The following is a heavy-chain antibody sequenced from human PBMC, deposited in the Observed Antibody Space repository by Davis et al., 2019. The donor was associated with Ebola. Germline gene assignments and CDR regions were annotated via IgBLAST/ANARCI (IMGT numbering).Heavy chain of an antibody. V-gene: IGHV1-18*04. J-gene: IGHJ4*02. D-gene: IGHD6-19*01. CDR2: INNNNGNT. CDR1: GYTFITYG. CDR3: ARDAVAGPFDY. Sequence: AASVKVSCKASGYTFITYGISWVRQAPGQGLEWMGWINNNNGNTNYAQKLQGRVTMTTDTSTSTAYMELRSLRSDDTAVYYCARDAVAGPFDYWGQGTLVTVSS.